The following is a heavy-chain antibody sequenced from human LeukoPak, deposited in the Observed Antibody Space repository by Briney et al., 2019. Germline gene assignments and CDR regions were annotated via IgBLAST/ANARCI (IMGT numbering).Heavy chain of an antibody. CDR3: ARVGEIVGAKDY. J-gene: IGHJ4*02. CDR1: GYTFTSCA. V-gene: IGHV1-18*01. CDR2: ISAYNGNT. Sequence: ASVKVSCKASGYTFTSCAMNWVRQAPGQGLEWMGWISAYNGNTNYAQKLQGRVTMTTDTSTSTAYMELRSLRSDDTAVYYCARVGEIVGAKDYWGQGTLVTVSS. D-gene: IGHD1-26*01.